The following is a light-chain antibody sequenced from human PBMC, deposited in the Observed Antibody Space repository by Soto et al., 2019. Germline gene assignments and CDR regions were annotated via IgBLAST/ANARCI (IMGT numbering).Light chain of an antibody. CDR2: DVS. J-gene: IGLJ1*01. CDR3: SSYTSSSTYV. CDR1: SSDVGGYNY. Sequence: QSALTQPASVSGSPGQSITISCTGTSSDVGGYNYVSWYQQHPGKAPKLMIYDVSNRPSGVSNRFSGSKSGNTDSLTISGLQAEDEYDYYCSSYTSSSTYVFGTGTKVTVL. V-gene: IGLV2-14*01.